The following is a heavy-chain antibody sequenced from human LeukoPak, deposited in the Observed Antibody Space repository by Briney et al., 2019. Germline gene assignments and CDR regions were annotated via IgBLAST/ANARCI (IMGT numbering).Heavy chain of an antibody. D-gene: IGHD6-13*01. CDR3: AAHSSSWYRSWFDP. CDR1: GGSISSSSYY. V-gene: IGHV4-39*01. CDR2: IYYSGST. Sequence: SETLSLTCTVSGGSISSSSYYWGWIRQPPGEGLEWIGSIYYSGSTYYNPSLKTRVTISVDTSKNQFSLKLSSVTAADTAVYYCAAHSSSWYRSWFDPWGQGTLVTVSS. J-gene: IGHJ5*02.